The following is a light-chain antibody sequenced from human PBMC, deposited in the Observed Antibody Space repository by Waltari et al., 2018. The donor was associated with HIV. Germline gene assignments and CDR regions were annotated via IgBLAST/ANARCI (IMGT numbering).Light chain of an antibody. Sequence: DIVMTQSPLSLPVTPGEPASISCRSSQSLLHSNGYNYLDWYLQQPGQSPQLLIYLGSNRASGVPDRFSGSGSGTDFTLKISRVEAEDVGVYYCMQALLPLTFGGGTKVEIK. J-gene: IGKJ4*01. CDR3: MQALLPLT. V-gene: IGKV2-28*01. CDR2: LGS. CDR1: QSLLHSNGYNY.